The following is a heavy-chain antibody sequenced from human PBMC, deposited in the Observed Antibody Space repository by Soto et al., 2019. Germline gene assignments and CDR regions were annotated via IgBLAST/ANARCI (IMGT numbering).Heavy chain of an antibody. V-gene: IGHV3-23*01. CDR1: GFTFSSYA. CDR3: AKRTVGWYFDL. J-gene: IGHJ2*01. Sequence: EVQLLESGGGLVQPGGSLRLSCAASGFTFSSYAMSWVRQAPGKGLEWVSAISGSGGSTYYADSVRGRLTISRDNSKNTLYLQMNSLRAEATAVYSCAKRTVGWYFDLWGRGTLVTVSS. CDR2: ISGSGGST. D-gene: IGHD4-17*01.